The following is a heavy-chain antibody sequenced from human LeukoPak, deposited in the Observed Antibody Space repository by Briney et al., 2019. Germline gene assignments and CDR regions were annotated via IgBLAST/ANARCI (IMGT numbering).Heavy chain of an antibody. CDR2: IDPNSGGT. Sequence: ASVKLSCKASGYGFTQYAINWVRQAPGQGLEWMGWIDPNSGGTNYAQKFQGRVTMTRDTSISTVYMELSRLRSDDTAVYYCARDPSHYYYMDVWGKGTTVTVSS. CDR1: GYGFTQYA. CDR3: ARDPSHYYYMDV. J-gene: IGHJ6*03. V-gene: IGHV1-2*02.